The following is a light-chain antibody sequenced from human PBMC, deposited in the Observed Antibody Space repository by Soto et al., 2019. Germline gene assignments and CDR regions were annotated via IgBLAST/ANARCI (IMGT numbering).Light chain of an antibody. CDR2: AAS. CDR3: QRSYSSPPM. J-gene: IGKJ1*01. V-gene: IGKV1-39*01. Sequence: DIQMTQSPSSLSASVEDRVIITCRASQSISNHLNWYQQKPGKAPKLLIFAASSLQSGGPLRFSGSRSGPDFTLTISSLQPEDFATYYCQRSYSSPPMFCQGTKVDIK. CDR1: QSISNH.